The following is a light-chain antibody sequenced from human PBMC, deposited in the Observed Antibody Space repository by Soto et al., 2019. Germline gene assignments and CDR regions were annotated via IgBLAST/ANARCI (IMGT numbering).Light chain of an antibody. CDR2: EVS. CDR3: SLYRDSSSPPFV. CDR1: SRAFSGSTH. Sequence: QLVLTQPASVSGSPGQSITISCSGSSRAFSGSTHVSWYQQHPDKGPKLLIYEVSNRPSGVSDRFSGSKSGNTASLTISGLLIEDEGDYYCSLYRDSSSPPFVFGSGTKLTVL. J-gene: IGLJ1*01. V-gene: IGLV2-14*01.